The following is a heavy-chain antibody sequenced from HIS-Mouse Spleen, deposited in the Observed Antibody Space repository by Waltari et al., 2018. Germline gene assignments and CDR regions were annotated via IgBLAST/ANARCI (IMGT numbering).Heavy chain of an antibody. D-gene: IGHD3-3*01. V-gene: IGHV4-39*07. CDR3: ARDEKSYDFWSGYYLGGANWFDP. CDR1: GGSIGSSSYY. Sequence: QLQLQESGPGLVKPSETLSLTCTVAGGSIGSSSYYWGGIRQPPGRGQGWIGSIYYSGSTYYNPSLKSRVTISVDTSKNQFSLKLSSVTAADTAVYYCARDEKSYDFWSGYYLGGANWFDPWGQGTLVTVSS. J-gene: IGHJ5*02. CDR2: IYYSGST.